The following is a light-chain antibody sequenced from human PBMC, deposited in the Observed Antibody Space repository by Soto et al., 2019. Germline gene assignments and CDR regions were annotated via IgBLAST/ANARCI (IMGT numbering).Light chain of an antibody. CDR1: QSVSSSY. Sequence: EIVLTQSPGTLSLSPGERATLSCRASQSVSSSYLAWYQQKPGQAPRLLIYGASSRATGIPDRFSGSGSGTDFTLTFSRLVPEDFAVYYCQQYGTPPTFGQGTKVEIK. CDR3: QQYGTPPT. J-gene: IGKJ1*01. CDR2: GAS. V-gene: IGKV3-20*01.